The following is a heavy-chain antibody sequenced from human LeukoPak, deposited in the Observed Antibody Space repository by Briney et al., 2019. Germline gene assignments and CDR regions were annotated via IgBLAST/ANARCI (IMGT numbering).Heavy chain of an antibody. Sequence: SETLSLTCTVSGGSISSYYWSWLRQPPGKGLEWIGYIYTSGSTNYNPSLKSRVTISVDTSKNQFSLKLSSVTAADTAVYYCARHTQLSDAFDIWGQGTMVTVSS. CDR3: ARHTQLSDAFDI. CDR2: IYTSGST. V-gene: IGHV4-4*09. D-gene: IGHD2-2*01. J-gene: IGHJ3*02. CDR1: GGSISSYY.